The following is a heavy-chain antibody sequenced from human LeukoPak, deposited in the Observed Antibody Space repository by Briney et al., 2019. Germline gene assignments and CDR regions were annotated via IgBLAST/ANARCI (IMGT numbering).Heavy chain of an antibody. J-gene: IGHJ4*02. V-gene: IGHV1-69-2*01. CDR1: GYTFTDYY. D-gene: IGHD6-13*01. CDR2: VDPEDGET. CDR3: ARDQQQLGEAVFDY. Sequence: ASVKVSCKASGYTFTDYYMHWVQQAPGKGLEWMGRVDPEDGETIYAEKFQGRVTMTADTSTDTAYMELSSLRSEDTAVYYCARDQQQLGEAVFDYWGQGTLVTVSS.